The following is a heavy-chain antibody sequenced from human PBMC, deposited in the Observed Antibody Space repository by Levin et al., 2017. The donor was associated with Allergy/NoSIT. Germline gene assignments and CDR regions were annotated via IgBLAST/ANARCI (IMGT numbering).Heavy chain of an antibody. CDR1: GYSFTQFY. J-gene: IGHJ4*02. V-gene: IGHV1-2*02. Sequence: GESLKISCKPSGYSFTQFYEQWVRQAPGQRPEWMGWINPGNGDTHYAEDFHGRVTMTRDTSIATVYMELTTLTSDDTAVYYCARDRGWEILDYWGQGTLVTVSS. CDR3: ARDRGWEILDY. D-gene: IGHD1-26*01. CDR2: INPGNGDT.